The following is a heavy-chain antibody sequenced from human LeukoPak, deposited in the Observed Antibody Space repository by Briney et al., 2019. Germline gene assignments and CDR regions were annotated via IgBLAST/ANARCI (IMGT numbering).Heavy chain of an antibody. CDR2: IIPIFGTA. CDR3: ARGDCSGGSCLDDAFDI. J-gene: IGHJ3*02. CDR1: GGTFSSYA. D-gene: IGHD2-15*01. V-gene: IGHV1-69*05. Sequence: VASVKVSCKASGGTFSSYAISWVRQAPGQGLEWMGGIIPIFGTANYAQKFQGRVTITTGESTSTAYMELSSLRSEDTAVYYCARGDCSGGSCLDDAFDIWGQGTMVTVSS.